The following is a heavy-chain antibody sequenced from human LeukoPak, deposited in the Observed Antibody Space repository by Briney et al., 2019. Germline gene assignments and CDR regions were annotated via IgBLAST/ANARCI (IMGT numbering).Heavy chain of an antibody. CDR2: IYHSGST. CDR3: ARADTSQYYFDY. CDR1: GGSISSGGYY. V-gene: IGHV4-30-2*01. J-gene: IGHJ4*02. D-gene: IGHD2-2*01. Sequence: SSETLSLTCTVSGGSISSGGYYWSWIRQPPGKGLEWIGYIYHSGSTYYNPSLKSRVTISVDRSKNQFSLKLSSVTAADTAVYYCARADTSQYYFDYWGQGTLVTVSS.